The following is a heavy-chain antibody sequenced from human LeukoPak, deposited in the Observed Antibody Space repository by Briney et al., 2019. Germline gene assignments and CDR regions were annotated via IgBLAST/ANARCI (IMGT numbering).Heavy chain of an antibody. D-gene: IGHD6-19*01. CDR1: GFTFSGYA. V-gene: IGHV3-23*01. CDR2: ISGSGGST. CDR3: AKDRGSGWYRHWVQFGEFDY. J-gene: IGHJ4*02. Sequence: GGSLRLSCAASGFTFSGYAMSWVRQAPGKGLEWVSAISGSGGSTYYADSVKGRFTISRDNSKNTLYLQMNSLRAEDTAVYYCAKDRGSGWYRHWVQFGEFDYWXQGTLVTVSS.